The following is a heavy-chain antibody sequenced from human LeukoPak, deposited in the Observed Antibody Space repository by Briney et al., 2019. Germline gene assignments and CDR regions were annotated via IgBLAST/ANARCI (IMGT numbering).Heavy chain of an antibody. Sequence: SVKVSCKASGGTFSRYVISWVRQAPGQGLEWMGGSIPISGTPNYAQKFQGRVTVTADESTSTAYMELSSLRSEDTAVYYCARDHIVGAGYYYYYYMDVWGKGTTVTVSS. J-gene: IGHJ6*03. CDR1: GGTFSRYV. V-gene: IGHV1-69*01. CDR3: ARDHIVGAGYYYYYYMDV. CDR2: SIPISGTP. D-gene: IGHD1-26*01.